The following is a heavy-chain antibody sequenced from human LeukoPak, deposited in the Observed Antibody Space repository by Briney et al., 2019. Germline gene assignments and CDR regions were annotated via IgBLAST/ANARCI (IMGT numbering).Heavy chain of an antibody. Sequence: ASVKVSCKASGYTFTGYYIHWVRQAPGQGLEWMGWISAYNGKTDVAQKLRGRVTMTTDTSTSTAYMELRGLRSDDTAVYYCMRDFRGINNWNDRLDYWGQGTLLTVSS. CDR1: GYTFTGYY. D-gene: IGHD1-20*01. J-gene: IGHJ4*02. CDR3: MRDFRGINNWNDRLDY. V-gene: IGHV1-18*04. CDR2: ISAYNGKT.